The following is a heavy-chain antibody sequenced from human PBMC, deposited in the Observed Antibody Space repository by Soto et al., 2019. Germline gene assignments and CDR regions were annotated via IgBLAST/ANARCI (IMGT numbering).Heavy chain of an antibody. CDR3: AREWGGYFDY. CDR2: IYYSGST. J-gene: IGHJ4*02. Sequence: SETLALTCTVSGGSIGDYYWSWFRQPPGKGLEWIGYIYYSGSTNYNPSLKSRVTISVDTSKNQFSLKLSSVTAADTAVYYCAREWGGYFDYWGQGTLVTVSS. V-gene: IGHV4-59*01. D-gene: IGHD3-16*01. CDR1: GGSIGDYY.